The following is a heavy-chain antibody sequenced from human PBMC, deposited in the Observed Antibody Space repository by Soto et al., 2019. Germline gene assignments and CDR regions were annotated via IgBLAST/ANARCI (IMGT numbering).Heavy chain of an antibody. CDR1: GLTVSGKKY. CDR3: ARDKGGTVLGLNWFDP. J-gene: IGHJ5*02. Sequence: GGSLRLSCAASGLTVSGKKYLWWGRRAPREGLEWVSALYDVDGSFYSDSVKGRSTTSSDTSNTTVYLQMNDLGDDATAVYYCARDKGGTVLGLNWFDPWGHGTLVTVSS. V-gene: IGHV3-66*01. D-gene: IGHD3-16*01. CDR2: LYDVDGS.